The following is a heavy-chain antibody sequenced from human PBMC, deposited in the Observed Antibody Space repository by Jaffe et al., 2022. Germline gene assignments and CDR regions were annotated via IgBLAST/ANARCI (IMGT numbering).Heavy chain of an antibody. V-gene: IGHV3-23*01. J-gene: IGHJ5*02. Sequence: EVQLLESGGGLVQPGGSLRLSCAASGFTFSKFAMSWVRQAPGKGLEWLSSISGSGVSTYYADSVKGRFTISRDNSNNTVYLQMNSLRAEDTAVYYCAKDTTITIFGVLITDNWFDPWGQGTLVTVSS. CDR3: AKDTTITIFGVLITDNWFDP. D-gene: IGHD3-3*01. CDR2: ISGSGVST. CDR1: GFTFSKFA.